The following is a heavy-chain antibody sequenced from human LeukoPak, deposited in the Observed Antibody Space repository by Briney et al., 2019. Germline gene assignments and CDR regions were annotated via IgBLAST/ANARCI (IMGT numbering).Heavy chain of an antibody. J-gene: IGHJ6*02. CDR3: ARDREYYDILTGQYYYYGMGV. D-gene: IGHD3-9*01. CDR1: GGSISSYY. Sequence: SETLSLTCTVSGGSISSYYWSWIRQPAGKGLEWIGRIYTSGSTNYNPSLKSRVTMSVDTSKNQFPLKLSSVTAADTAVYYCARDREYYDILTGQYYYYGMGVWGQGTTVTVSS. V-gene: IGHV4-4*07. CDR2: IYTSGST.